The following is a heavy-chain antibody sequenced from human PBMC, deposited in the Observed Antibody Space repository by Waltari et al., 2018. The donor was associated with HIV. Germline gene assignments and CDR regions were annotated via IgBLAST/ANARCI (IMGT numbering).Heavy chain of an antibody. D-gene: IGHD3-10*01. CDR1: GFTFDDYA. CDR3: AKGGSDYGSGSSSFDY. V-gene: IGHV3-9*01. Sequence: EVQLVESGGGLVQPGRSLRLSCAASGFTFDDYAMHWVRQAPGKGLEWVSGISWNSGSIGYADSVKGRFTISRDNAKNSLYLQMNSLRAEDTALYYCAKGGSDYGSGSSSFDYWGQGTLVTVSS. CDR2: ISWNSGSI. J-gene: IGHJ4*02.